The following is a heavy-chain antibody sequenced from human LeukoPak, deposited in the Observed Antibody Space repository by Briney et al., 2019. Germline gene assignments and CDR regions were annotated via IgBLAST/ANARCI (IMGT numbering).Heavy chain of an antibody. CDR3: AREDGDYVDHYYYGMDV. Sequence: PGRSLRLSCAASGFTFSSYAMHWVRQAPGKGLEWVAVISYDGSNKYYADSVKGRFTISRDNSKNTLYLQMNSLRSEDTAVYYCAREDGDYVDHYYYGMDVWGQGTTVTVSS. CDR2: ISYDGSNK. J-gene: IGHJ6*02. V-gene: IGHV3-30-3*01. D-gene: IGHD4-17*01. CDR1: GFTFSSYA.